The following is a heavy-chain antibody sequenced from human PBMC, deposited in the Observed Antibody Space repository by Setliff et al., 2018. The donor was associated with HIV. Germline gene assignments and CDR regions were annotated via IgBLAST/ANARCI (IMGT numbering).Heavy chain of an antibody. V-gene: IGHV4-61*02. D-gene: IGHD1-26*01. CDR1: GGSVSTGNYY. J-gene: IGHJ6*03. CDR2: IYTSGST. Sequence: SETLSLTCTVSGGSVSTGNYYWSWIRQPAGKGLEWIGRIYTSGSTNYNPSLKSRVTMSVDTSKNQFSLKLSSVTAADTAVYYCARGSYYEYYYYMDVWGKGTTVTVSS. CDR3: ARGSYYEYYYYMDV.